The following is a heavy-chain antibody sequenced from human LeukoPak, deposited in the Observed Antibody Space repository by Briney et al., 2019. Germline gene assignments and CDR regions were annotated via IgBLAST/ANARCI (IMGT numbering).Heavy chain of an antibody. V-gene: IGHV1-46*01. Sequence: ASVKVSCKASVYTFTSYYMHWVRQAPGQGLEWMGIINPSGGSTSYAQKFQGRVTMTRDMSTSTDYMELSSLRSEDTAVYYCARDNSVEDTAWWFDPWGQGTLVTVSS. J-gene: IGHJ5*02. CDR1: VYTFTSYY. CDR3: ARDNSVEDTAWWFDP. D-gene: IGHD4-23*01. CDR2: INPSGGST.